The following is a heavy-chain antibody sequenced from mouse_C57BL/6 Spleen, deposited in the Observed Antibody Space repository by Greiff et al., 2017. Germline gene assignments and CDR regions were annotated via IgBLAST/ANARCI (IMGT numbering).Heavy chain of an antibody. CDR3: ASQGDYGKCDFDY. J-gene: IGHJ2*01. CDR2: IDPNSGGT. Sequence: QVQLKQSGAELARPGASVKLSCKASGYTFTSYWMPWVKQRPGRGLEWIGRIDPNSGGTKYNEKFKSKATLTVDKPSSTAYMQLSSLTSEDSAVYYCASQGDYGKCDFDYWGQGTTLTVSS. D-gene: IGHD2-1*01. CDR1: GYTFTSYW. V-gene: IGHV1-72*01.